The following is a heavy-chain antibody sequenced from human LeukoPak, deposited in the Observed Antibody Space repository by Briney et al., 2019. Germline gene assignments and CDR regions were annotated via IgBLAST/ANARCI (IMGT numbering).Heavy chain of an antibody. V-gene: IGHV5-51*01. Sequence: GASLKISCKGSGYRFTSYWIGWVRQMPGEGLEWMGIIYPGDSDTRYSPSFQGQVTISADKSITTAYLQWSGLKASDTAMYYCARTVSGSYYGGFDYWGQGTLVTVSS. CDR3: ARTVSGSYYGGFDY. CDR2: IYPGDSDT. J-gene: IGHJ4*02. D-gene: IGHD1-26*01. CDR1: GYRFTSYW.